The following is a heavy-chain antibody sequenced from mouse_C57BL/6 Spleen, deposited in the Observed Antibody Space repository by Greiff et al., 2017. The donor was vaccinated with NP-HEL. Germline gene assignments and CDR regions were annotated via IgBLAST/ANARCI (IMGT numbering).Heavy chain of an antibody. J-gene: IGHJ2*01. CDR3: ASSNWDGIDY. V-gene: IGHV7-3*01. Sequence: EVQRVESGGGLVQPGGSLSLSCAASGFTFTDYYMSWVRQPPGKALEWLGFIRNKANGYTTEYSASVKGRFTISSDNSQSILYLQMNALRAEDSATYYCASSNWDGIDYWGQGTTLTVSS. CDR2: IRNKANGYTT. D-gene: IGHD4-1*02. CDR1: GFTFTDYY.